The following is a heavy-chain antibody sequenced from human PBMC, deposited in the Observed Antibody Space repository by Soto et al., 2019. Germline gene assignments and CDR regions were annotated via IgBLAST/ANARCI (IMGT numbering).Heavy chain of an antibody. CDR3: ARSQGSSTSLEIYYYYYYGMDV. V-gene: IGHV1-69*01. CDR2: IFPISGTA. Sequence: QVQLVQSGAEVKKPGSSVKVSCKASGGTFSSYAISWVRQAPGQGLGGMGGIFPISGTANYAQKFQGRVTITADESPSTANMELSSLRSEDTAVYYCARSQGSSTSLEIYYYYYYGMDVWGQGTTVTVSS. J-gene: IGHJ6*02. D-gene: IGHD2-2*01. CDR1: GGTFSSYA.